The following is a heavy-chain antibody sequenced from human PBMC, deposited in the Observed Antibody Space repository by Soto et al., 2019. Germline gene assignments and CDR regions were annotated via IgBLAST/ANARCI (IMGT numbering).Heavy chain of an antibody. Sequence: QVRLVQSGAEVKKPGASVSISCKTSGFTLTTYYIHWVRQAPGQGLEWMGMIDPSGGSTTYAQKFQGRITMTSDMSTSTVYMELSSLRSEDTAVYYCARVPYDTTGYYAFWGQGTLVTVSS. CDR2: IDPSGGST. J-gene: IGHJ4*02. CDR1: GFTLTTYY. V-gene: IGHV1-46*01. CDR3: ARVPYDTTGYYAF. D-gene: IGHD3-22*01.